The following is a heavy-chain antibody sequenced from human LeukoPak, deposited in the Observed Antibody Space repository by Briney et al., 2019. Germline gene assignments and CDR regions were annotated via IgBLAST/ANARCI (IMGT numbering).Heavy chain of an antibody. V-gene: IGHV3-30*18. CDR2: ISYDGSNK. D-gene: IGHD3-10*01. CDR3: AKDRSFLLLWFGGGLSYFVY. Sequence: AGSLRPSCAASGFTFSSYGMHWVRQPPGKGLEWVAVISYDGSNKYYADSVKGRFTISRDNSQNTLYLQMNSLRAEDTAVYYCAKDRSFLLLWFGGGLSYFVYWGQGTLVTVSS. J-gene: IGHJ4*02. CDR1: GFTFSSYG.